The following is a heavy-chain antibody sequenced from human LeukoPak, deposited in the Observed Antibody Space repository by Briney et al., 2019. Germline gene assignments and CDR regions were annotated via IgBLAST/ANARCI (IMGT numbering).Heavy chain of an antibody. CDR1: GFTFSSYW. Sequence: SGGSLRLSCAASGFTFSSYWMSWIRQAPGKGLELVANIKEDGTEKCYVDSVKGRFTISRDNAKISLYLQMNSLRAEDTAVYYCARLLAYGSGAEAFDYWGQGALVTVSS. CDR2: IKEDGTEK. CDR3: ARLLAYGSGAEAFDY. V-gene: IGHV3-7*01. D-gene: IGHD3-10*01. J-gene: IGHJ4*02.